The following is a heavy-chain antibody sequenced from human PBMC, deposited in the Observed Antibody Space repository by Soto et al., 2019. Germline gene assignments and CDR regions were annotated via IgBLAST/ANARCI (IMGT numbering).Heavy chain of an antibody. J-gene: IGHJ3*02. V-gene: IGHV3-21*01. CDR2: ISSSSSYI. CDR1: GFTFSSYS. D-gene: IGHD2-2*01. CDR3: ARAKGYCSSTSCYFDAFDI. Sequence: GGSLRLSCAASGFTFSSYSMNWVRQAPGKGLEWVSSISSSSSYIYYADSVKGRFTISRDNAKNSLYLQMNSLRAEDTAVYYCARAKGYCSSTSCYFDAFDIWGQGTMVTVSS.